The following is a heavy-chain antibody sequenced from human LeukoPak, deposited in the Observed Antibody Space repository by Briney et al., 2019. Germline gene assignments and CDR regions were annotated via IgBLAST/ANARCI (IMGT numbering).Heavy chain of an antibody. V-gene: IGHV1-24*01. D-gene: IGHD3-22*01. J-gene: IGHJ4*02. CDR3: ATRFINYYDSSGYYLD. CDR1: GYTLTELS. Sequence: GASVKVSCKVSGYTLTELSMHWVRQAPGKGLEWMGGFDPEDGETIYAQKFQGRVTMTEDTSTDTAYMELSSLRSEDTAVYYCATRFINYYDSSGYYLDWGQGTLVTVSS. CDR2: FDPEDGET.